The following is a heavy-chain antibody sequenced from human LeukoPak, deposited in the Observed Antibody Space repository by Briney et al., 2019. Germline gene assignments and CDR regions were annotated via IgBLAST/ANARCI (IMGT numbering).Heavy chain of an antibody. CDR1: GFTFSSYA. Sequence: GGSLRLSCAASGFTFSSYAMHWVRQAPGKGLEWVAVISYDGSNKYYADSVKGRFTISRDNSKNTLYLQTNSLRAEDTAVYYCARDNKGYYDFWSGYPFGMDVWGQGTTVTVSS. J-gene: IGHJ6*02. CDR2: ISYDGSNK. D-gene: IGHD3-3*01. V-gene: IGHV3-30-3*01. CDR3: ARDNKGYYDFWSGYPFGMDV.